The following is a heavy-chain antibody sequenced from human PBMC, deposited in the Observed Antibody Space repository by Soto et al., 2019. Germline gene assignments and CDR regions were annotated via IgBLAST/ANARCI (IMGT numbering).Heavy chain of an antibody. Sequence: SVKVSCKASGGTFSSYAISWVRQAPGQGLEWMGGIIPIFGTANYAQKFQGRVTITADESTSTAYMELSSLRSEDTAVYYCARGYSSGSNWFDPWGQGTLVTVSS. V-gene: IGHV1-69*13. CDR3: ARGYSSGSNWFDP. J-gene: IGHJ5*02. CDR1: GGTFSSYA. D-gene: IGHD6-19*01. CDR2: IIPIFGTA.